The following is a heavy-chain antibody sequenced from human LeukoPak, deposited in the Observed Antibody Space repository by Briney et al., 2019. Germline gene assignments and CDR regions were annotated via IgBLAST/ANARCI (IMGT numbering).Heavy chain of an antibody. CDR3: ARDPGFSSFDY. J-gene: IGHJ4*02. Sequence: GGSLRLSCAVSGFTFSDYWVTWVRQTPGKGLEFVANINRDGSVKNYVDSVKGRFAISRDNAKNSLYLQMTSLRVDDTAIYYCARDPGFSSFDYWGQGTLVTVSS. CDR1: GFTFSDYW. D-gene: IGHD3-3*02. V-gene: IGHV3-7*01. CDR2: INRDGSVK.